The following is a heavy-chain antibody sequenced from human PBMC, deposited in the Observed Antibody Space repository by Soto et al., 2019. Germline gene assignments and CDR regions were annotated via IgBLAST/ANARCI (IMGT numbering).Heavy chain of an antibody. Sequence: QLQLQESGSGLVKPSQTLSLTCAVSGGSISSGGYSWSWTRQPPGKGLVWIGYIYHSGSTYYNPFLTCRVTIPVDRSKMPFSPKPSSVPAAGTAVYSCARVPDVWGQGTTVTVSS. CDR1: GGSISSGGYS. CDR3: ARVPDV. V-gene: IGHV4-30-2*01. J-gene: IGHJ6*02. CDR2: IYHSGST.